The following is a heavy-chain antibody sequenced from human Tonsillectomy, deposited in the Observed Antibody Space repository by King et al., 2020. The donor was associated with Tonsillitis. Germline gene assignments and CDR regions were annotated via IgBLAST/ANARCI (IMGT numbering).Heavy chain of an antibody. CDR1: GGSISSGGYS. J-gene: IGHJ3*02. V-gene: IGHV4-30-2*01. CDR2: IYHSGST. D-gene: IGHD1-26*01. Sequence: QLQESGSGLVKPSQTLSLTCAVSGGSISSGGYSWSWIRQPPGKGLEWIGYIYHSGSTYYNPSLKSRVTISVDRSKNQFSLKLSSVTAADTAVYYCARVGWVGAFDIWGQGTMVTVSS. CDR3: ARVGWVGAFDI.